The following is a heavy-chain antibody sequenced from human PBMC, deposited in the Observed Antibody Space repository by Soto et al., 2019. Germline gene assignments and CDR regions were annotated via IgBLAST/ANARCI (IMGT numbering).Heavy chain of an antibody. V-gene: IGHV1-69*12. J-gene: IGHJ6*02. CDR2: IIPIFGTA. D-gene: IGHD1-26*01. CDR1: GGTFSSYA. CDR3: ARGYSGSYYVNYYGMDV. Sequence: QVQLVQSGAEVKKPGSSVKVSCKASGGTFSSYAISWVRQAPGQGLEWMGGIIPIFGTANYAQKFQGRVTITADESTSTDYMELSSLRSEDTAVYYCARGYSGSYYVNYYGMDVWGQGTTVTVSS.